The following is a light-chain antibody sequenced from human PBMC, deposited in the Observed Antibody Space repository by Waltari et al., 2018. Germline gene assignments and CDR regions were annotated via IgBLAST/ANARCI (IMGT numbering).Light chain of an antibody. J-gene: IGKJ5*01. CDR2: GAS. CDR3: QHSSNLPVT. Sequence: EIVMTQSPATLSVSPGERATLSCRASQSVSSNLAWYQQKPGQAPRLLIYGASTRATRIPARFSGSGSGTDFTFTISSLQPEDVATYYCQHSSNLPVTFGQGTRLEIK. V-gene: IGKV3-15*01. CDR1: QSVSSN.